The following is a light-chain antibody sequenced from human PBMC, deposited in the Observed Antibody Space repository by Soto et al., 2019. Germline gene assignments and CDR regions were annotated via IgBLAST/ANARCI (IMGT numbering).Light chain of an antibody. CDR3: QQYNNWPPMYT. Sequence: EIVMTQSPATLSVSPGERATLSCRASQSVSSNLAWNQQKPGQAPRLLIYGASTRATGIPARFSGSGSGTEFTLTISSPQSEDLAVYSCQQYNNWPPMYTFGQGNKLEIK. J-gene: IGKJ2*01. V-gene: IGKV3-15*01. CDR1: QSVSSN. CDR2: GAS.